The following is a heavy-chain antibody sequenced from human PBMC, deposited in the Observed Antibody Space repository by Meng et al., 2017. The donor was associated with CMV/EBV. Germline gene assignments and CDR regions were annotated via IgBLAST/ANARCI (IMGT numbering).Heavy chain of an antibody. CDR3: ARTLQARYCSSTSYYKYGMDV. CDR2: INHSGST. CDR1: GGSFSGYY. Sequence: SETLSLTCAVYGGSFSGYYWSWIRQPPGKGLEWIGEINHSGSTNYNPSLKSRVTISVDTSKNQFSLKLSSVTAADTAVYYCARTLQARYCSSTSYYKYGMDVWGQGTTVTVSS. D-gene: IGHD2-2*01. V-gene: IGHV4-34*01. J-gene: IGHJ6*02.